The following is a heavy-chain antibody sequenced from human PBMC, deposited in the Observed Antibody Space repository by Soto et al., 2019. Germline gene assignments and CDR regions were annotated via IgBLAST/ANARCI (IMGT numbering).Heavy chain of an antibody. CDR3: ARALYKARGNWFDT. D-gene: IGHD6-6*01. Sequence: GASVKVSCKASGYTFTSYGISWVRQAPGQGLGWMGWISAYNGNTNYAQKLQGRVTMTTDTSTSTAYMELRSLGSDDTAVYYCARALYKARGNWFDTWGQGTLVTVSS. CDR1: GYTFTSYG. J-gene: IGHJ5*02. CDR2: ISAYNGNT. V-gene: IGHV1-18*01.